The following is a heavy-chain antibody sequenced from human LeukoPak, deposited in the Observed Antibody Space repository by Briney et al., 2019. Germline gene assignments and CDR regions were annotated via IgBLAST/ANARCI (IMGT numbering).Heavy chain of an antibody. V-gene: IGHV4-59*08. D-gene: IGHD6-19*01. CDR2: IYYSGST. J-gene: IGHJ3*02. CDR3: ARQVGYSSGWYAGDAFDI. Sequence: PSETLSLTCTVSGGSISSYYWSWIRQPPGKGLEWIGYIYYSGSTYYNPSLKSRVTISVDTSKNQFSLKLSSVTAADTAVYYCARQVGYSSGWYAGDAFDIWGQGTMVTVSS. CDR1: GGSISSYY.